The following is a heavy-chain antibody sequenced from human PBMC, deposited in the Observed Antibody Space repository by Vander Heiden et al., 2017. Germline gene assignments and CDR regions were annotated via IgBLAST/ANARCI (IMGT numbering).Heavy chain of an antibody. V-gene: IGHV3-23*01. J-gene: IGHJ4*02. D-gene: IGHD3-3*01. CDR2: ISDSGSTT. CDR3: ARRITIFGVGFYFDS. CDR1: GFSFSTYA. Sequence: EVQLLESGGGLVQPGGSLRLSCIASGFSFSTYAMSWVRQAPGKGREWVSGISDSGSTTYYADSVKGRLTISRDNYKKTLYLQMNSLTVEDTAVYYCARRITIFGVGFYFDSWGQGTLVAVSS.